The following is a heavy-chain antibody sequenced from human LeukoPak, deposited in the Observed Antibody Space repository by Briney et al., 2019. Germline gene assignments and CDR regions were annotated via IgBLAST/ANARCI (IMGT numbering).Heavy chain of an antibody. Sequence: PGGSLRLSCAASGFTFSSYSMNWVRQAPGKGLEWASYISSSSSTIYYADSVKGRFTISRNNVKNSLYLQMNSLRAEDTAVYYCAGEEYQLLYGFDYWGQGTLVTVSS. CDR2: ISSSSSTI. V-gene: IGHV3-48*01. CDR1: GFTFSSYS. CDR3: AGEEYQLLYGFDY. J-gene: IGHJ4*02. D-gene: IGHD2-2*02.